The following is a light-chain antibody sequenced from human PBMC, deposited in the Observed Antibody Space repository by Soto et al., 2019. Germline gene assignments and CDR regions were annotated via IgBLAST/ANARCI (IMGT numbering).Light chain of an antibody. Sequence: DIQLTQSPSFLSASVGDRVTITCRASQGISSYFAWYQQKPGKAPKLLIYAVSTLQSGVPSRFTGSXSGXEXTXXXXXLQPEDFATYYCQQLNSYRLTFGGGTKVEIK. CDR3: QQLNSYRLT. CDR1: QGISSY. CDR2: AVS. J-gene: IGKJ4*01. V-gene: IGKV1-9*01.